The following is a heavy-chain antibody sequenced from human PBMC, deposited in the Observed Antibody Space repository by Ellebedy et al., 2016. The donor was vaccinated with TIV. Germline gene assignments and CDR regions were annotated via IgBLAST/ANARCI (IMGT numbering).Heavy chain of an antibody. CDR2: IYYSGST. CDR3: ASSQRVGDFPPGGPDY. D-gene: IGHD2-21*02. Sequence: SETLSLXXTVSGGSISSSSYYWGWIRQPPGKGLEWIGSIYYSGSTYYNPSLKSRVTISVDTSKNQFSLKLSSVTAADTAVYYCASSQRVGDFPPGGPDYWGQGTLVTVSS. CDR1: GGSISSSSYY. V-gene: IGHV4-39*07. J-gene: IGHJ4*02.